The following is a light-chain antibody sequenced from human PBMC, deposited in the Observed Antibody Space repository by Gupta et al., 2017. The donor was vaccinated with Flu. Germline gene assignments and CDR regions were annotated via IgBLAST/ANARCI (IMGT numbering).Light chain of an antibody. CDR2: KDI. Sequence: SYELTQPPSVSVSPRQTARITFTGDVFPKQYVYWYQQKAGRAPVLLIYKDIERPSGIPLRFSGSISGTTGTLTISGVQPEDEADYYCQSADSSGTYWVFGGGTKLTV. J-gene: IGLJ3*02. CDR3: QSADSSGTYWV. CDR1: VFPKQY. V-gene: IGLV3-25*03.